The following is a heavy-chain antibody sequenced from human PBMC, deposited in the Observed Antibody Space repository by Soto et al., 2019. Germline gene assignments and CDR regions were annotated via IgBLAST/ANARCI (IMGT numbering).Heavy chain of an antibody. V-gene: IGHV1-18*01. CDR2: ISAYNGNT. CDR3: ARDYYGSGRLNAHNWFDP. J-gene: IGHJ5*02. Sequence: ASVKVSCKSSGYSFTIYGIICVRQAPGQGLEWMGWISAYNGNTNYAQKLQGRVTMTTDTSTSTAYMELRSLRSDDTAVYYCARDYYGSGRLNAHNWFDPWGQGTLVTVSS. D-gene: IGHD3-10*01. CDR1: GYSFTIYG.